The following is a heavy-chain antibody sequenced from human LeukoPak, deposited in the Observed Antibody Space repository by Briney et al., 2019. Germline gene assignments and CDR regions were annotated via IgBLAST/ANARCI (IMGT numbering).Heavy chain of an antibody. CDR1: GFTFSSYA. J-gene: IGHJ3*02. CDR2: INWNGGNT. CDR3: ARGMYPGDAFDI. D-gene: IGHD1-1*01. V-gene: IGHV3-20*04. Sequence: PGGSLRLSCAASGFTFSSYAMSWVRQAPGKGLEWVSGINWNGGNTAYADSVKGRFTISRDNAKDSLYLQMNSLRAEDTALYYCARGMYPGDAFDIWGQGTMVTVSS.